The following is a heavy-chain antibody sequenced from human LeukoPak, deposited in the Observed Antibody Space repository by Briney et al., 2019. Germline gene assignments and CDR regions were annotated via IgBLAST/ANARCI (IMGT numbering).Heavy chain of an antibody. J-gene: IGHJ5*02. D-gene: IGHD2-2*01. CDR1: GGSFSGYY. V-gene: IGHV4-34*01. CDR3: ARGAIRWVVVPAAQTNWFEP. Sequence: SETLSLTCAVYGGSFSGYYWSWIRQPPGKGLEWIGEINHSGSTNYNPSLKSRVTISVDTSKNQFSLKLSSVTAADTAVYYCARGAIRWVVVPAAQTNWFEPWGQGTLVTVPS. CDR2: INHSGST.